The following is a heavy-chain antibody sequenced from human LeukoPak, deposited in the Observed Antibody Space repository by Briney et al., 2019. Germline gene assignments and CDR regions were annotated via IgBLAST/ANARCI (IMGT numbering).Heavy chain of an antibody. CDR2: INSDGSST. CDR1: GFTFSSYW. J-gene: IGHJ5*02. V-gene: IGHV3-74*01. CDR3: AGDPYGDSWFDP. D-gene: IGHD4-17*01. Sequence: GGSLRLSCAASGFTFSSYWMHWVRQAPGKGLVWVSRINSDGSSTSYADSVKGRFTISGDNAKNTLYLQMNSLRAEDTAVYYCAGDPYGDSWFDPWGQGTLVTVSS.